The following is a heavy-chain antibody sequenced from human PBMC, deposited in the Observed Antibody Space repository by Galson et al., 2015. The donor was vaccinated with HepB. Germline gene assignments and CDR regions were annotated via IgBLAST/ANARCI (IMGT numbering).Heavy chain of an antibody. CDR1: GYTFTRNT. V-gene: IGHV1-18*01. CDR2: ISGHKGNV. CDR3: ARGGMATMGGPTFDY. Sequence: SVKVSCKASGYTFTRNTMSWVRQAPGQGLEWMGWISGHKGNVNYAQKLQGRVTMTTDTSTSTAYMELRSLRSDDTAVYYCARGGMATMGGPTFDYWGQGTPVTVSS. D-gene: IGHD5-24*01. J-gene: IGHJ4*02.